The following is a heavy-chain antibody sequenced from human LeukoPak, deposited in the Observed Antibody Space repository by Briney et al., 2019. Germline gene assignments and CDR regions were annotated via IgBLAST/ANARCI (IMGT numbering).Heavy chain of an antibody. CDR1: GGSISSYY. V-gene: IGHV4-59*01. Sequence: SETLSLTGTVSGGSISSYYWSWIRQPPGKGLEWIGYIYYSGSTNYNPSLKSRVTISVDTSKNQFSLKLSSVTAADTAVYYCARSGSDSAYYYYMDVWGKGTTVTISS. J-gene: IGHJ6*03. CDR2: IYYSGST. D-gene: IGHD3-10*01. CDR3: ARSGSDSAYYYYMDV.